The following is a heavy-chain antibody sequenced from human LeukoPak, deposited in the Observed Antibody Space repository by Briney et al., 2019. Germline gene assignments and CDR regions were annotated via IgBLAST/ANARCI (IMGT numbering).Heavy chain of an antibody. V-gene: IGHV3-23*01. D-gene: IGHD1-26*01. CDR2: ISGSGGST. Sequence: GGSLRLSCAASGVTFSSYAMSWVRQAPGKGLEWVSAISGSGGSTYYADSVKGRFTISRDNSKNTLYLQMNSLRAEDTAVYYCAKAEVGATAFDYWGQGTLVTVSS. J-gene: IGHJ4*02. CDR1: GVTFSSYA. CDR3: AKAEVGATAFDY.